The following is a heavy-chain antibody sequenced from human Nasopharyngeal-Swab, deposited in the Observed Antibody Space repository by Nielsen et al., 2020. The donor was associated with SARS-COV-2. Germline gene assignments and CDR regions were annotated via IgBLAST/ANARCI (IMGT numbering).Heavy chain of an antibody. CDR1: GASVSSSTYY. V-gene: IGHV4-61*01. Sequence: SETLSLTCTVSGASVSSSTYYWSWIRQPPGKGLEWIGYIYYSGNTHYNPSLESRVTMSVDTSNNQFSLILSSVTAADTAVYYCARDRGDLRKYYFDYWGRGTLVTVSS. J-gene: IGHJ4*02. D-gene: IGHD3-10*01. CDR2: IYYSGNT. CDR3: ARDRGDLRKYYFDY.